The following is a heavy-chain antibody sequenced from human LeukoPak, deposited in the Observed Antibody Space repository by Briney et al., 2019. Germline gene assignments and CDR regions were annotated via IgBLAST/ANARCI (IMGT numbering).Heavy chain of an antibody. Sequence: AGGSLRLSCAASGFTFSSYDMHWVRHATGKGLEWVSGIGTTGDTYYPGSVKGRFTISRENAKNSLYLQMNSLRAGDTAVYYCARGLYYYDSSGYYGDTFDIWGQGTMVTVSS. J-gene: IGHJ3*02. CDR2: IGTTGDT. CDR1: GFTFSSYD. V-gene: IGHV3-13*04. D-gene: IGHD3-22*01. CDR3: ARGLYYYDSSGYYGDTFDI.